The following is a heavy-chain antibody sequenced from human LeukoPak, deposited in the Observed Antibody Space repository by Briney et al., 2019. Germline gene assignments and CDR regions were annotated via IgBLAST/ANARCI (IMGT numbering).Heavy chain of an antibody. J-gene: IGHJ4*02. CDR3: AKDDYGGNPGDY. D-gene: IGHD4-23*01. Sequence: ASVKVSCKASGYTFTGFYIHWVRQAPGQGLEWMGRINPNSGGTNYAQKFQGRVTMIRDTSISTAYMELSRLRSDDTAVYYCAKDDYGGNPGDYWGQGTLVTVSS. CDR2: INPNSGGT. V-gene: IGHV1-2*06. CDR1: GYTFTGFY.